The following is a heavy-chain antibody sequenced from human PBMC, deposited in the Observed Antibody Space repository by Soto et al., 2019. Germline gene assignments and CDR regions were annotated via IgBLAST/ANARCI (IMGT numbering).Heavy chain of an antibody. Sequence: GASVKVSCKASGYTFTSYAMHWVRQAPGQRLEWMGWINAGNGNTKYSQKFQGRVTITRDTSASTAYMELSSLRSEDTAVYYCAKEDTSSGSLDYWGQGALVTVSS. CDR1: GYTFTSYA. V-gene: IGHV1-3*01. CDR3: AKEDTSSGSLDY. CDR2: INAGNGNT. D-gene: IGHD6-19*01. J-gene: IGHJ4*02.